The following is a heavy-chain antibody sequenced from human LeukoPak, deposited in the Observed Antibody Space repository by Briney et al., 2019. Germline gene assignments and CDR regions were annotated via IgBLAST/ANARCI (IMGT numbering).Heavy chain of an antibody. V-gene: IGHV1-69*04. CDR2: IIPILGIA. CDR1: GGTFSSYA. J-gene: IGHJ4*02. CDR3: ARTNPRLYYYDSSGYYY. D-gene: IGHD3-22*01. Sequence: SVKVSCTASGGTFSSYAISWVRQAPGQGLEWMGRIIPILGIANYAQKFQGRVTITADKSTSTAYMELSSLRPEDTAVYYCARTNPRLYYYDSSGYYYWGQGTLVTVSS.